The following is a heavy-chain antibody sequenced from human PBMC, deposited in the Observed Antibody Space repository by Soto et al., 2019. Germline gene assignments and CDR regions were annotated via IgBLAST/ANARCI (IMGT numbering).Heavy chain of an antibody. CDR3: ARDHTVTSPSSAYYGMDV. J-gene: IGHJ6*02. CDR2: IYSGGST. D-gene: IGHD4-4*01. V-gene: IGHV3-66*01. CDR1: GFTVSSNY. Sequence: EVQLVESGGGLVQPGGSLRLSCAASGFTVSSNYMTWVRQAPGKGLEWVSVIYSGGSTYYADSVKGRFTISRDNSKNTLYLQMNSLRAEDTAVYYCARDHTVTSPSSAYYGMDVWGQGTTVTVSS.